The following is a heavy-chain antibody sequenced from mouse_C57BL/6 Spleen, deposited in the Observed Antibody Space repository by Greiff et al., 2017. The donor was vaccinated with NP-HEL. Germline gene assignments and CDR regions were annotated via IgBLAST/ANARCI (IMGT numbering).Heavy chain of an antibody. J-gene: IGHJ2*01. Sequence: VQLQQSGAELVRPGASVKLSCTASGFNIKDYYMHWVKQRPEQGLEWIGRIDPEDGDTEYAPKFQGKATMTADTSSNTAYLQLSSLTSEDTAVYYCSTWSSGYYFDYWGQGTTLTVSS. CDR1: GFNIKDYY. CDR3: STWSSGYYFDY. D-gene: IGHD3-2*02. V-gene: IGHV14-1*01. CDR2: IDPEDGDT.